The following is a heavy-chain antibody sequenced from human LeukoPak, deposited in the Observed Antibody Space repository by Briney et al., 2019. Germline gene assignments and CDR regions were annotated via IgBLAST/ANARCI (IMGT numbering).Heavy chain of an antibody. CDR2: IYYSGST. V-gene: IGHV4-59*11. D-gene: IGHD6-13*01. CDR3: ARAYSSSWYLGYYFDY. CDR1: GGSISSHY. Sequence: SETLSLTCTVSGGSISSHYWSWIRQPPGKGLEWIGCIYYSGSTNYNPSLKSRVTISVDTSKNQFSLKLSSVTAADTAVYYCARAYSSSWYLGYYFDYWGQGTLVTVSS. J-gene: IGHJ4*02.